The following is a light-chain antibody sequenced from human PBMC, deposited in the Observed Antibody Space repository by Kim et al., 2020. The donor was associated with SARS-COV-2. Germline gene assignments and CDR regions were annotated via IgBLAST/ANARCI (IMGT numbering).Light chain of an antibody. J-gene: IGLJ2*01. CDR3: QAWDSITYVV. V-gene: IGLV3-1*01. Sequence: VSPGQTRSLHCSGGKLGDKYACWYQQKPSQAPVLVIYQDSKRPSRIPERFSGSNSGNTATLTISGTQAMDEADYYCQAWDSITYVVFGGGTQLTVL. CDR1: KLGDKY. CDR2: QDS.